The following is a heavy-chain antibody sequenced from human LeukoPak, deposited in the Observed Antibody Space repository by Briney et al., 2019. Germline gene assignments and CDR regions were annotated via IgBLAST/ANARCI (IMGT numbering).Heavy chain of an antibody. CDR1: GFTFSTYA. D-gene: IGHD6-6*01. CDR2: ISYDGTNK. Sequence: PGGSLRLSCVVSGFTFSTYAMHWVRQAPGKGLEWVAVISYDGTNKYHADPVKGRFTISRDNSKNTLYLQMNSLRADDTAVYYCARRGTLYSSASHFDHWGQGTLVTVSS. J-gene: IGHJ4*02. CDR3: ARRGTLYSSASHFDH. V-gene: IGHV3-30*04.